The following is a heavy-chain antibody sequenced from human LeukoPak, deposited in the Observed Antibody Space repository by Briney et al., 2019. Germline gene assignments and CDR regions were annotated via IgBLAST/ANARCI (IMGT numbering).Heavy chain of an antibody. CDR2: ISSNGGST. V-gene: IGHV3-64D*06. D-gene: IGHD3-10*01. CDR3: VNSATMVRGSPR. Sequence: GGSLRLSCSASGFTFSSYAMHWVRQAPGKGLEYVSAISSNGGSTYYADSVKGRFTISRDNSNNTLYLQMSSLRAEDTAVYYCVNSATMVRGSPRWGQGTLVTVSS. CDR1: GFTFSSYA. J-gene: IGHJ4*02.